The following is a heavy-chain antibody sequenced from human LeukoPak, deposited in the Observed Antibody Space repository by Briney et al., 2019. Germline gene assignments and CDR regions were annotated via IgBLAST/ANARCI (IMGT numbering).Heavy chain of an antibody. J-gene: IGHJ4*02. V-gene: IGHV3-33*01. D-gene: IGHD3-10*01. Sequence: PEGSLRLSCAASGLPFSTSGMHWVRQAPGKGLEWVAMIWFDEGNKYYADSVKGRFTISRDNSRNTLYLQMDSLRAEDTAIYYCARDKGVRYLDNWGQGTQVTVSS. CDR2: IWFDEGNK. CDR3: ARDKGVRYLDN. CDR1: GLPFSTSG.